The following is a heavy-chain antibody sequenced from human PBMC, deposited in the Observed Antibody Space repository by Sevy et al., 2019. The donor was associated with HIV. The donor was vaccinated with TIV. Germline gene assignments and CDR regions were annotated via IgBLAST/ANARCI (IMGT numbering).Heavy chain of an antibody. Sequence: GESLKISCKGSGYSFTSYWIGWVRQMPGKGLEWMGIIYPGDSDTRYSPAFQGQVTISADKSISTAYLQWSSLKASDTAMYYCAGLFYYGSGSYYTTGINWFDPRGQGTLVTVSS. CDR2: IYPGDSDT. J-gene: IGHJ5*02. CDR1: GYSFTSYW. CDR3: AGLFYYGSGSYYTTGINWFDP. D-gene: IGHD3-10*01. V-gene: IGHV5-51*01.